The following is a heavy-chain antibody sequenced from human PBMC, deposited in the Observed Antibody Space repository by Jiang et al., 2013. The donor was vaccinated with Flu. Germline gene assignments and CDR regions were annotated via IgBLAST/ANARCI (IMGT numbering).Heavy chain of an antibody. V-gene: IGHV4-34*01. CDR1: GGSLSGYY. J-gene: IGHJ2*01. CDR2: INHSGST. D-gene: IGHD6-6*01. CDR3: ARSRRIAGRAESRFFDL. Sequence: LLKPSETLSLTCAVYGGSLSGYYWTWIRQPPGKGLEWIGEINHSGSTNFNPSLKSRVTISIDMSTSQIPLNLNSVTAADTAVYYCARSRRIAGRAESRFFDLWGRGTLVTVSS.